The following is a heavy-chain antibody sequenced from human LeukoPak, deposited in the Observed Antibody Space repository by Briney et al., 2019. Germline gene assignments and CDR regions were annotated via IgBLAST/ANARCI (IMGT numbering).Heavy chain of an antibody. CDR1: GFTFGSYE. V-gene: IGHV3-48*03. D-gene: IGHD3-16*01. CDR2: ISSSGSTI. Sequence: GGSLRLSCAASGFTFGSYEMNWVRQAPGKGLEWVSYISSSGSTIYNADSVKGRFTISRDNAKNSLYLQMNSLRAEDTAVYYCASLIGGGGGDDYWGQGTLVTVSS. J-gene: IGHJ4*02. CDR3: ASLIGGGGGDDY.